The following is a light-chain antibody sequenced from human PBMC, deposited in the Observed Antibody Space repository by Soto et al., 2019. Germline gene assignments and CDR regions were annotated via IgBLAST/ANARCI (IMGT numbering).Light chain of an antibody. CDR1: SGDVGGYNY. CDR2: DVS. V-gene: IGLV2-11*01. CDR3: CSYAGSYTGV. J-gene: IGLJ7*01. Sequence: QSALTQPRSVSGSPGQSVTISCTGTSGDVGGYNYVSWYQQHPGKAPKLMIYDVSKRPSGVPDRFSGSKSGGTASLTISGLQAEDEADYYCCSYAGSYTGVFGGGTQLTVL.